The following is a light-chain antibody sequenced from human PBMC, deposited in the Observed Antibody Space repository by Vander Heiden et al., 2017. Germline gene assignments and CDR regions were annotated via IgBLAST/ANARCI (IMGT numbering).Light chain of an antibody. V-gene: IGLV2-23*02. J-gene: IGLJ1*01. CDR1: SREVGRYNL. Sequence: QSALTQPASVSGSPGQSITISCTGTSREVGRYNLGSRYHQHPGQGPRLMMYEVSKWPSGVSNRFSGSKSGNTASLTIAVLHAGDDADYFCCSYAGSPYVFGTGTKVTVL. CDR3: CSYAGSPYV. CDR2: EVS.